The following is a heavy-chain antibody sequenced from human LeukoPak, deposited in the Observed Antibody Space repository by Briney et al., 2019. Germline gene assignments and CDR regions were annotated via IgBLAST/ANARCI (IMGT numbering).Heavy chain of an antibody. J-gene: IGHJ4*02. CDR1: GFTLSSSW. CDR3: ARENIVAYYFDY. Sequence: GGSLRLSCAASGFTLSSSWTHWVRQAPGKGLVWVSRINSDGSSTSYADSVKGRFTISRDNAKNTLYLQMNSLRDEDTAVYYCARENIVAYYFDYWGQGALVTVSS. CDR2: INSDGSST. D-gene: IGHD5-12*01. V-gene: IGHV3-74*01.